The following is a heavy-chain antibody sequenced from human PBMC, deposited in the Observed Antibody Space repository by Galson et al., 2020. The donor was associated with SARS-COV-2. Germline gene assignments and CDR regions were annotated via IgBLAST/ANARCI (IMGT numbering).Heavy chain of an antibody. CDR1: GFTFSSYA. V-gene: IGHV3-64*04. CDR2: ISSNGGST. Sequence: GGSLRLSCSASGFTFSSYAMHWVRQAPGKGLEYVSAISSNGGSTYYADSVKGRFTISRDNSKNTLYLQMNSLRAEDTAVYYCAKDGGTYYDILTGYYMSYYMDVWGKGTTVTVSS. J-gene: IGHJ6*03. D-gene: IGHD3-9*01. CDR3: AKDGGTYYDILTGYYMSYYMDV.